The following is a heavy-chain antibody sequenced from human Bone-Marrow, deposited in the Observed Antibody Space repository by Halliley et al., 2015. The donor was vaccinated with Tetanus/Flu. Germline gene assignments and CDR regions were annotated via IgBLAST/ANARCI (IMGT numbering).Heavy chain of an antibody. CDR3: ARVPYDFWSGYL. CDR2: ITNSGDTT. Sequence: SLRLSCAASGFNFRNYDMTWVRQAPGKGLEWVSTITNSGDTTFYADSVKGRFTISTDSSKKTLYLQMNSLRAEDTAVYFCARVPYDFWSGYLWGQGTLVTVS. CDR1: GFNFRNYD. V-gene: IGHV3-23*01. D-gene: IGHD3-3*01. J-gene: IGHJ4*02.